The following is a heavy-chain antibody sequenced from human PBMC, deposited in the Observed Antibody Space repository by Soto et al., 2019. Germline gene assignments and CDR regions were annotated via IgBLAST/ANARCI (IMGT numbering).Heavy chain of an antibody. V-gene: IGHV4-34*01. CDR1: GGSFSGYY. Sequence: SETLSLTCAVYGGSFSGYYGSWIRQPPGKGLEWIGEINHSGSTNYNPSLKSRVTISVDTSKNQFSLKLSSVTAADTAVYYCAVHIAAADSGWFDPWGQGTLVTVS. CDR3: AVHIAAADSGWFDP. D-gene: IGHD6-13*01. J-gene: IGHJ5*02. CDR2: INHSGST.